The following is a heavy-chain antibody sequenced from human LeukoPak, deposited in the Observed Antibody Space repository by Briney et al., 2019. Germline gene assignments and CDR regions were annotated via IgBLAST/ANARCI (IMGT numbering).Heavy chain of an antibody. D-gene: IGHD2-2*01. V-gene: IGHV4-4*02. Sequence: SETLSLTCAVSGGSISSSNWWCWVRQPPGKGLEWIGEIYHSGSTNYNPSLKSRVTISVDKPKNQFSLKLSSVTAADTAVYYCVRDCSSTGCRSRDDYWGQGTLVTVSS. CDR3: VRDCSSTGCRSRDDY. CDR1: GGSISSSNW. J-gene: IGHJ4*02. CDR2: IYHSGST.